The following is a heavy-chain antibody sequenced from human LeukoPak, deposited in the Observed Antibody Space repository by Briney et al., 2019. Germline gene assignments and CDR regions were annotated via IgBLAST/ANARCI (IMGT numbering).Heavy chain of an antibody. CDR2: IYYTGST. CDR1: GGSISSHY. J-gene: IGHJ5*02. CDR3: ARRVGDNWFDP. V-gene: IGHV4-59*08. Sequence: SETLSLTCSVSGGSISSHYWSWMRQPPGKGLEWIGYIYYTGSTDYNPSLKSRVTISVDTSKNQLSLKLSSETAADTAVYYCARRVGDNWFDPWGQGTLVTVSP.